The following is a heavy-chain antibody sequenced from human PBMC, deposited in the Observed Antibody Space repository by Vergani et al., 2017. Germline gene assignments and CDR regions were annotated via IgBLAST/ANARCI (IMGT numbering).Heavy chain of an antibody. Sequence: QLQLHESGPGLVKPSETLSLTCTVSGGSISSSSYYWGWIRQPPGKGLEWIGSIYYSGSTYYNPSLKSRVTISVDTSKNQFSLKLSSVTAADTAVYYCARVGSSSGWYAFYHWGQGTLVTVSS. CDR3: ARVGSSSGWYAFYH. CDR1: GGSISSSSYY. CDR2: IYYSGST. V-gene: IGHV4-39*07. D-gene: IGHD6-19*01. J-gene: IGHJ4*02.